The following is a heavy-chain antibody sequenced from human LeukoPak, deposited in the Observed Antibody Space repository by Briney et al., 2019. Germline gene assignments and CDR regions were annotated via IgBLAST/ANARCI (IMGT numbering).Heavy chain of an antibody. CDR1: GYTFTSYY. J-gene: IGHJ6*03. CDR2: INPSGGST. Sequence: ASVKVSCKASGYTFTSYYMHWVRQAPGQGLEWMGIINPSGGSTSYAQKFQGRVTMTRDTSISTAYMELSRLRSDDTAVYYCARDRFGERGYYYYYMDVWGKGTTVTISS. V-gene: IGHV1-46*01. CDR3: ARDRFGERGYYYYYMDV. D-gene: IGHD3-10*01.